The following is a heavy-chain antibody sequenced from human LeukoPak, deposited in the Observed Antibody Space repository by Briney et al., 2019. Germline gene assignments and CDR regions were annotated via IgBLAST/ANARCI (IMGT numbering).Heavy chain of an antibody. J-gene: IGHJ4*02. CDR2: IYTSGST. CDR1: GGSISSGSYY. D-gene: IGHD3-10*01. CDR3: ARYGPFAGFGELDPYYFDY. Sequence: SQTLSLTCTVSGGSISSGSYYWSWLRQPAGMGLEWIGRIYTSGSTNYNPSLKSRVTISVDTSKNQFSLKLSSVTAADTAVYYCARYGPFAGFGELDPYYFDYWGQGTLVTVSS. V-gene: IGHV4-61*02.